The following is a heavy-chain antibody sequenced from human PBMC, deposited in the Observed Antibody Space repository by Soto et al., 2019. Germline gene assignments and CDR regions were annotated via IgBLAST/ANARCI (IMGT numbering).Heavy chain of an antibody. D-gene: IGHD6-13*01. Sequence: EVQLLESGGGLVQPGGSLRLSCAASGFTFSSYAMSWVRQAPGKGLEWVSAISGSGGSTYYADSVKGRFTISRDNSKNTLYLQMNSLRAEDTDVYYCAKDSNPGYSSSWYDYWGQGTLVTVSS. CDR1: GFTFSSYA. J-gene: IGHJ4*02. CDR2: ISGSGGST. V-gene: IGHV3-23*01. CDR3: AKDSNPGYSSSWYDY.